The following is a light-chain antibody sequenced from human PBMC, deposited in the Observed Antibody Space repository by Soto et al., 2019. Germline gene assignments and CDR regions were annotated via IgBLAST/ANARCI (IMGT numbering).Light chain of an antibody. V-gene: IGLV1-51*02. J-gene: IGLJ3*02. Sequence: QSVLTQPPSVSAAPGQTVTISCSGSNSNIGNNYVSWYQQLPGTAPKLLIYENNKRPSGIPDRFSGSKSGTSATLGITGLQTGDEADYYCGTWDTSLRIGVFGGGTKLTVL. CDR2: ENN. CDR1: NSNIGNNY. CDR3: GTWDTSLRIGV.